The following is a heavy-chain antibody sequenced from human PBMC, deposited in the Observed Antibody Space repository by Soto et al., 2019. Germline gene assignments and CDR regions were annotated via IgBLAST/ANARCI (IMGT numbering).Heavy chain of an antibody. CDR3: ARPASSSWHFHDAFDI. V-gene: IGHV1-69*12. CDR2: IIPIFGTA. CDR1: GGTFSSYA. J-gene: IGHJ3*02. D-gene: IGHD6-13*01. Sequence: QVQLVQSGAEVKKPGSSVKVSCKASGGTFSSYAISWVRQAPGQGLEWMGGIIPIFGTANYAQKFQGRVTITADESTSTADMELSSLRSEDTAVYCCARPASSSWHFHDAFDIWGQGTMVTVSS.